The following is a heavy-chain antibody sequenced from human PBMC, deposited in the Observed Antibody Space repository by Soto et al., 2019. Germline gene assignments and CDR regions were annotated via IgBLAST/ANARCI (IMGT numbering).Heavy chain of an antibody. V-gene: IGHV4-31*03. CDR1: GGSISTVGHY. J-gene: IGHJ4*02. CDR2: IYHTGST. Sequence: SETLSLTCSVSGGSISTVGHYWTWIRQPPGKGLEWIGSIYHTGSTYYSKSLRSRLTMSVDTSKSQFSLRLSSVTAADMAVYYCARATGTLRSRNCDYWGQGSLVTV. D-gene: IGHD1-1*01. CDR3: ARATGTLRSRNCDY.